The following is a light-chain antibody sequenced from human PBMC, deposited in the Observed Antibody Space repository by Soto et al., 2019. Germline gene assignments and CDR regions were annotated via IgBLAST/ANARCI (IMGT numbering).Light chain of an antibody. CDR1: QSVYTY. CDR3: QQRSNWPWT. J-gene: IGKJ1*01. CDR2: DAS. Sequence: EIVLTQSPATLSMSPGERATLSCRASQSVYTYLAWYQQKPGQAPRLLIYDASNRATGIPARFSGSGSGTDFTLTIGSLEPEDFAVYYCQQRSNWPWTFGQGTKVEIK. V-gene: IGKV3-11*01.